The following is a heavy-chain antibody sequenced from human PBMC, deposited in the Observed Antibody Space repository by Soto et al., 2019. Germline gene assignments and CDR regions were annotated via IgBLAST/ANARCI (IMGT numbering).Heavy chain of an antibody. D-gene: IGHD2-15*01. CDR1: GFTFSNYW. J-gene: IGHJ6*03. CDR2: INSDGSVS. CDR3: ARGDCVGGTCYSLAGSFYYYMDV. V-gene: IGHV3-74*01. Sequence: EVQLVESGGGLVQPGGSLRLSCAASGFTFSNYWMYWVRQAPGKGLVWVSRINSDGSVSSYADSVKGRLTISRDNVKYTLYLQMDSLRAEDTAVYYCARGDCVGGTCYSLAGSFYYYMDVWGKGTTVTVFS.